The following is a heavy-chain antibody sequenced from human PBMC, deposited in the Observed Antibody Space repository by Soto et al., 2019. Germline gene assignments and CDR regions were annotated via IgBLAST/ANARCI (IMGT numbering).Heavy chain of an antibody. CDR2: IWYDGSNK. D-gene: IGHD2-2*01. Sequence: PGGSLRLSCAASVFTFSSYGMHWVRQAPGKGLEWVAVIWYDGSNKYYADSVKGRFTISRDNSKNTLYLQMNSLRAEDTAVYYCARDLAIVVVPAASGMDVWGQGTTVTVSS. CDR1: VFTFSSYG. CDR3: ARDLAIVVVPAASGMDV. J-gene: IGHJ6*02. V-gene: IGHV3-33*01.